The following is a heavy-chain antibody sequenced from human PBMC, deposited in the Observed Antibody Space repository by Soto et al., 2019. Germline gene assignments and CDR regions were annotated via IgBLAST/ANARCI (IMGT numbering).Heavy chain of an antibody. CDR1: GGTFSSYT. V-gene: IGHV1-69*08. D-gene: IGHD2-15*01. CDR3: ARDNVVVVAATVNWFDP. J-gene: IGHJ5*02. CDR2: IIPILGIA. Sequence: QVQLVQSGAEVKKPGSSVKVSCKASGGTFSSYTISWVRQAPGQGLEWMARIIPILGIANYAQKFQGRVTITADKSTSTAYMELSSLRSDDTAVYYCARDNVVVVAATVNWFDPWGQGTLVTVSS.